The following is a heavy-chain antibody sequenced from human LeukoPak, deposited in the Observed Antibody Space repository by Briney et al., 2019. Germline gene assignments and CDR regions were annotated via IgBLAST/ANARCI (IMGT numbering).Heavy chain of an antibody. J-gene: IGHJ5*02. CDR1: GYTFTSYG. CDR3: ARGPPLEWKIVVVPAATAGNWFDP. Sequence: ASVKVSCKASGYTFTSYGISWVRQAPGQGLEWMGWISAYNGNTNYAQKLQGRVTMTTDTSTSTAYMELRSLRSDDTAVYYCARGPPLEWKIVVVPAATAGNWFDPWGQGTLVTVSS. CDR2: ISAYNGNT. D-gene: IGHD2-2*01. V-gene: IGHV1-18*01.